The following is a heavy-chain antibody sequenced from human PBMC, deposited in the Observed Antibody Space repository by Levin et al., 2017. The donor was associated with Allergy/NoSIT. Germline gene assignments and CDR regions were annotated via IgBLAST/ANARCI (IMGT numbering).Heavy chain of an antibody. D-gene: IGHD3-16*01. Sequence: SCAASGFTFSSYGMHWVRQAPGKGLEWVAVIWYDGSNKYYADSVKGRFTISRDNSKNTLYLQMNSLRAEDTAVYYCASTSSLGAFDIWGQGTMVTVSS. J-gene: IGHJ3*02. V-gene: IGHV3-33*01. CDR3: ASTSSLGAFDI. CDR1: GFTFSSYG. CDR2: IWYDGSNK.